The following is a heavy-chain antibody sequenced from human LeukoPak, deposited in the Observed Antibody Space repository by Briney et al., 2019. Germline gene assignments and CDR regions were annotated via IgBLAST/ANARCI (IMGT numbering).Heavy chain of an antibody. CDR1: GGSISSGDYY. Sequence: SETLSLTCTVSGGSISSGDYYWSWIRQPPGKGVEWIGYIYYSGSTYYNPSLKSRVTISVDTSKNQFSLKLSSVTAADTAVYYCAREPDDYGGNSGGGYFDYWGQGTLVTVSS. V-gene: IGHV4-30-4*01. J-gene: IGHJ4*02. D-gene: IGHD4-23*01. CDR3: AREPDDYGGNSGGGYFDY. CDR2: IYYSGST.